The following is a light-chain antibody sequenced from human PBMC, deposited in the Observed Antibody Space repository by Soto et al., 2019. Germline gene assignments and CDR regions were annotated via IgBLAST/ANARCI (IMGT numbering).Light chain of an antibody. CDR1: QSVGTN. J-gene: IGKJ5*01. CDR2: GAS. V-gene: IGKV3-15*01. CDR3: QQRSNWPPIT. Sequence: EIVMTQSPATLSMSPGERATLSCRASQSVGTNLAWFQQKPGQAPRLLIYGASTWASGIPVRFSGSGSGTDFTLTITSLQSEDFAIYYCQQRSNWPPITFGQGTRLEI.